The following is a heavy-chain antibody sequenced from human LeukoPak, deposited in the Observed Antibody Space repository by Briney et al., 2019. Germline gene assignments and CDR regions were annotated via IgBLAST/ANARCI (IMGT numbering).Heavy chain of an antibody. CDR3: ARHRSRYYYGSGSYSSYYFDY. V-gene: IGHV4-34*01. Sequence: SETLSLTCAVYGGSFSGYYWSWIRQPSGKGLEWIGEINHSGSTNYNPSLKSRVTISVDTSKNQSSLKLSSVTAADTAVYYCARHRSRYYYGSGSYSSYYFDYWGQGTLVTVSS. CDR2: INHSGST. CDR1: GGSFSGYY. J-gene: IGHJ4*02. D-gene: IGHD3-10*01.